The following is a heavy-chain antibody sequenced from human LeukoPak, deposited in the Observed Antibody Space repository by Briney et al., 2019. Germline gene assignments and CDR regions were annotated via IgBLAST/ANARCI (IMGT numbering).Heavy chain of an antibody. D-gene: IGHD6-19*01. Sequence: PGGSLRLSCAASGFTFSSYAMSWVRQAPGKGLEWVSAISGSGGSTYYANSVKGRFTISRDNSKNTLYLQMNSLRAEDTAVYYCAKGFTSSGWYYYWGQGTLVTVSS. CDR1: GFTFSSYA. CDR3: AKGFTSSGWYYY. V-gene: IGHV3-23*01. CDR2: ISGSGGST. J-gene: IGHJ4*02.